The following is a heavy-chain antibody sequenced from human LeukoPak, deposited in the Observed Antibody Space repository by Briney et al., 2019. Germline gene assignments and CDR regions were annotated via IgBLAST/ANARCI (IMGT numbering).Heavy chain of an antibody. Sequence: SETLSLTCSVSGGSISTYYWSWIRQTPGKGLEQIGYIYNSGSTNYNPSLEGRVTMSIDTSKNQFSLKLSSVTAADTAEYYCTRGGYYEPIDSWGQGTLVTVSS. CDR3: TRGGYYEPIDS. J-gene: IGHJ4*02. V-gene: IGHV4-59*01. CDR2: IYNSGST. D-gene: IGHD3-22*01. CDR1: GGSISTYY.